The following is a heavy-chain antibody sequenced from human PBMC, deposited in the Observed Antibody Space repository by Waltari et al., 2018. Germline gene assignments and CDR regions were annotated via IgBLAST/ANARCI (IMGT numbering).Heavy chain of an antibody. CDR3: ARGTTGSYYDFWSGQYYMDV. V-gene: IGHV4-4*07. J-gene: IGHJ6*03. D-gene: IGHD3-3*01. Sequence: QVQLQESGPGLVKPSETLSLTCTVSGGSISSYYWSWIRQPAGKGLEWIGRNYTRGSTNYNTALKSRVTMSGETSKNQFSLKRSSVTAADTAVYYCARGTTGSYYDFWSGQYYMDVWGKGTTVTISS. CDR1: GGSISSYY. CDR2: NYTRGST.